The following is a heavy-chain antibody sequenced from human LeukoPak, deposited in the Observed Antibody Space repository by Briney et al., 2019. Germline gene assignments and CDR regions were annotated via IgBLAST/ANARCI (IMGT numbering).Heavy chain of an antibody. CDR3: ARDSGDYVYDY. J-gene: IGHJ4*02. CDR2: IIPIFGTA. V-gene: IGHV1-69*13. Sequence: ASVKVSCQASGGTFSSYAISWVRQAPGQGLEWMGGIIPIFGTANYAQKSQGRVTITADESTSTAYMELSSLRSEDTAVYYCARDSGDYVYDYWGQGTLVTVSS. CDR1: GGTFSSYA. D-gene: IGHD4-17*01.